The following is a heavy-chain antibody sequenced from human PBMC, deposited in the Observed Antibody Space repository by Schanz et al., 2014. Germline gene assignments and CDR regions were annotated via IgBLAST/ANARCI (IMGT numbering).Heavy chain of an antibody. Sequence: EVQLVESGGGLVQPGGSLRLSCAASGFTLSYSDMHWVRQGTGKGLEWVSTIGYLGDTYYPDSVKGRFTISRDNAKNSLYLQMNSLRAEDTAVYYCAREQIMAAAGLVDYWGHGTLXTVSA. D-gene: IGHD6-13*01. V-gene: IGHV3-13*01. CDR3: AREQIMAAAGLVDY. J-gene: IGHJ4*01. CDR1: GFTLSYSD. CDR2: IGYLGDT.